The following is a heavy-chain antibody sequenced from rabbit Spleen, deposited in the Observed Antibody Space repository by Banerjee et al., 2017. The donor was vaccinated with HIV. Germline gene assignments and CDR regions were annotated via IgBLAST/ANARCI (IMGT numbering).Heavy chain of an antibody. D-gene: IGHD4-1*01. CDR2: IDLGDGST. Sequence: EESGGDLVQPEGSLTLTCKAAGFDFSSNAMCWVRQAPGKGLEWIACIDLGDGSTYDASWVNGRFSISRSTSLKTVTLQMTSLTAADTATYFCARDAAGREDFNLWGPGTLVTVS. J-gene: IGHJ4*01. CDR1: GFDFSSNA. CDR3: ARDAAGREDFNL. V-gene: IGHV1S47*01.